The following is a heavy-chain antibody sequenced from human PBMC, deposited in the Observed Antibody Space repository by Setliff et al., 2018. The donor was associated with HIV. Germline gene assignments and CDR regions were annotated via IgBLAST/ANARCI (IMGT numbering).Heavy chain of an antibody. D-gene: IGHD5-18*01. CDR2: VSYSGST. CDR1: GASISSSSYY. V-gene: IGHV4-39*01. Sequence: SETLSLTCRVSGASISSSSYYWGWVRQPPGKGLEWIGSVSYSGSTYYSPSLKSRVTIAVDTSKNQFSLNLKSMTAADTAVYYCASCHVAIGYDFNYWGQG. J-gene: IGHJ4*02. CDR3: ASCHVAIGYDFNY.